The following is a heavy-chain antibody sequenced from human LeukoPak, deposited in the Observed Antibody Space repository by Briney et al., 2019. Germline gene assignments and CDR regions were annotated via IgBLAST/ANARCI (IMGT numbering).Heavy chain of an antibody. Sequence: PGRSLRLSCAASGFTFSSYAMHWVRQAPGKGLEWVAVISYDGSNKYYADSVKGRFTISRDNSKSTLYLQMNSLRAEDTAVYYCASAEWIQLWLRFDYWGQGTLVTVSS. D-gene: IGHD5-18*01. CDR3: ASAEWIQLWLRFDY. J-gene: IGHJ4*02. CDR1: GFTFSSYA. CDR2: ISYDGSNK. V-gene: IGHV3-30-3*01.